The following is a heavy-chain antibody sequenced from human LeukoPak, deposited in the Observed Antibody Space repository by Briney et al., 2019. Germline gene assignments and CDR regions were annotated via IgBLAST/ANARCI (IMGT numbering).Heavy chain of an antibody. D-gene: IGHD3-3*01. CDR3: VYYTIYGVVRWFDP. CDR2: IYSGGST. CDR1: GFTVSSNY. V-gene: IGHV3-53*01. J-gene: IGHJ5*02. Sequence: GGSLRLSCAASGFTVSSNYMSWVRQAPGKGLEWVSVIYSGGSTYYADSVKGRFTISREYSTNTLYLEMNSLRTEDTAVYYCVYYTIYGVVRWFDPWGQGTLVTVSS.